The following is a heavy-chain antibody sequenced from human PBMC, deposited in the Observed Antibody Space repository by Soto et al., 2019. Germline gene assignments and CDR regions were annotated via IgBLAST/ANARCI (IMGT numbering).Heavy chain of an antibody. Sequence: QITLKESGPTLVKPTQTLTLTCTFSGFSLRKSGMGVGWIRQPPGQALEWLAIIYWDDDKRYTPSLKNMLTITTDTSKDRVVLTMTNMDPMDTGTYYCAHRPGDNWFDPWGQGTLVTVSS. CDR2: IYWDDDK. CDR3: AHRPGDNWFDP. CDR1: GFSLRKSGMG. V-gene: IGHV2-5*02. D-gene: IGHD3-10*01. J-gene: IGHJ5*02.